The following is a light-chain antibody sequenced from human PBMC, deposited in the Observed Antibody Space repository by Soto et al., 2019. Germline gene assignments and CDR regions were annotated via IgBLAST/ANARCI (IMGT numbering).Light chain of an antibody. J-gene: IGKJ1*01. CDR3: LQATHWPQT. V-gene: IGKV2-30*02. CDR1: RSLVRSDGXXY. CDR2: PXS. Sequence: VVLTQSPFSLSVSVXQPASICFVSSRSLVRSDGXXYVXCXQQXXGXPPRXXXDPXSNRDSGGPDRLSGSGSVTDFTLKISRVEAEDVGVYYCLQATHWPQTFGQGTKVDIK.